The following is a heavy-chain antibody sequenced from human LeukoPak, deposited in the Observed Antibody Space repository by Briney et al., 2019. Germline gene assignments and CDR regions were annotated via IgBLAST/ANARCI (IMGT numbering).Heavy chain of an antibody. Sequence: GSLRLSCAASGFTFSSYWMHWVRQAPGKGLVWVSRINSDGSSTSYADSVKGRFTISRDNSKNTLYLQMNGLRAEDTAIYYCAKDRIPGAGTLLGYWGQGTLVTVSS. CDR1: GFTFSSYW. CDR2: INSDGSST. CDR3: AKDRIPGAGTLLGY. V-gene: IGHV3-74*01. J-gene: IGHJ4*02. D-gene: IGHD2-2*01.